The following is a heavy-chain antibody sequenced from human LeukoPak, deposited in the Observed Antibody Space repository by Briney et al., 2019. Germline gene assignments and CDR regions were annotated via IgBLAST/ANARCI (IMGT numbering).Heavy chain of an antibody. CDR2: IGTSGSTI. V-gene: IGHV3-48*03. D-gene: IGHD5-24*01. Sequence: PGGSLRFSCAASGFTFSNYEMNWVRQAPGKGLEWVSYIGTSGSTIYYADSVKGRFTISRDNAKNSLYLQMHSLRAEDTAVYYCARDRRDAYSQNFDYWGQGTLVTVSS. J-gene: IGHJ4*02. CDR3: ARDRRDAYSQNFDY. CDR1: GFTFSNYE.